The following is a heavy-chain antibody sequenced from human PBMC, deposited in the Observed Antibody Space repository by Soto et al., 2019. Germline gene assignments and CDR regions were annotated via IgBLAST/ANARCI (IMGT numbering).Heavy chain of an antibody. Sequence: QVHLVQSGAEVKKPGASVKVSCKASGYSFTDFYMHWVRQAPGQGLEWLGWINPNTGDTDYAQIFQGRVSLTRDTSTSTAYMEMTRLTSDDTAEYYCAKDPPRGVQLVVGDFWGQGTLVTVSS. CDR1: GYSFTDFY. J-gene: IGHJ4*02. V-gene: IGHV1-2*02. D-gene: IGHD3-10*01. CDR3: AKDPPRGVQLVVGDF. CDR2: INPNTGDT.